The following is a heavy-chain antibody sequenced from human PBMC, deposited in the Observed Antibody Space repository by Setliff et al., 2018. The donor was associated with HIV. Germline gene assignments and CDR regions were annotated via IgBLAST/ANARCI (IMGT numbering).Heavy chain of an antibody. J-gene: IGHJ4*02. CDR1: GFSFRNFG. Sequence: GGSLRLSCTASGFSFRNFGMTWVRQAPGKGLEWVSSISSSDDDTHYADSVRGRFTISRDNARNSLFLQMNSLRVEDTAVYYCARDTCDTPSCYAGPRFVYWGQGNLVTVSS. CDR3: ARDTCDTPSCYAGPRFVY. D-gene: IGHD2-2*01. V-gene: IGHV3-21*01. CDR2: ISSSDDDT.